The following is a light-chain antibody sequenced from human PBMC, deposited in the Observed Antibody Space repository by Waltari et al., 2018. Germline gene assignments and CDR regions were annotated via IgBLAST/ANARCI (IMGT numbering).Light chain of an antibody. CDR1: QSISRN. V-gene: IGKV3-15*01. J-gene: IGKJ2*01. CDR3: QQYNNWRT. Sequence: EVLMTQSPATLSVSPGERATLSCRASQSISRNLAWYQQEPGQAPRLLIYGASTRAPGIPARFSGSGSGTDFTLSISSLQSEDVAVYYCQQYNNWRTFGQGTKLEMK. CDR2: GAS.